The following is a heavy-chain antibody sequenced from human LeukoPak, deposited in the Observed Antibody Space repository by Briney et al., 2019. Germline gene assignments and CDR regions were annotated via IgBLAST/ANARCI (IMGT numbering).Heavy chain of an antibody. CDR3: ASLDCSSTSCYAGWNWFDP. J-gene: IGHJ5*02. CDR1: GFIFSSYA. CDR2: ISGSGGST. D-gene: IGHD2-2*01. Sequence: GGSLRLSCAASGFIFSSYAMSWVRQAAGKVLEWVSAISGSGGSTYYADSVKGRFTISRDNSKNTLYLQMNSLRAEDTAVYYCASLDCSSTSCYAGWNWFDPWGQGTLVTVSS. V-gene: IGHV3-23*01.